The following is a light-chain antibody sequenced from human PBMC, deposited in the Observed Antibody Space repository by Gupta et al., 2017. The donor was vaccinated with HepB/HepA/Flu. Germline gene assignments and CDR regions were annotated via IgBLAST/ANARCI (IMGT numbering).Light chain of an antibody. V-gene: IGKV4-1*01. CDR2: WAS. J-gene: IGKJ2*01. Sequence: DIVMTQSPDSLAVSLGERATINCKSSQSVLASSNNQNYLAWYQQKPVQPPKVLIYWASTREFGVPDRFSGSGSGTDFTLTIISLQAEDVAVYYCHQYYSAPYTFGQGTKLEIK. CDR3: HQYYSAPYT. CDR1: QSVLASSNNQNY.